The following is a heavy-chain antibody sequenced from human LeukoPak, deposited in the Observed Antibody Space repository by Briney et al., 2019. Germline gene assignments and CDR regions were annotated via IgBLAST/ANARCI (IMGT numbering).Heavy chain of an antibody. CDR1: GFTVSSNY. CDR2: IYSGGCT. CDR3: ARVSGNYYYGMDV. J-gene: IGHJ6*02. Sequence: GGSLRLSCAASGFTVSSNYMSWVRQAPGKGLEWVSVIYSGGCTYYADSVKGRFTISRDNSKNTLYLQMNSLRAEDTAVYYCARVSGNYYYGMDVWGQGTTVTVSS. D-gene: IGHD1-20*01. V-gene: IGHV3-53*01.